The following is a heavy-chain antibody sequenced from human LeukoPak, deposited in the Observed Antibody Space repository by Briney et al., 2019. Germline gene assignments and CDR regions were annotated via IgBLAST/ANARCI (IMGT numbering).Heavy chain of an antibody. Sequence: PSETLSLTCTVSGGSISSSSYYWGWIRQPPGKGLEWIGSIYYSGSTYYNPSLKSRVTISVDTSKNQFSLKLSSVTAADTAVYYCARDAPFESPTTVTTNSDNYWGQGTLVTVSS. D-gene: IGHD4-17*01. CDR1: GGSISSSSYY. J-gene: IGHJ4*02. V-gene: IGHV4-39*07. CDR3: ARDAPFESPTTVTTNSDNY. CDR2: IYYSGST.